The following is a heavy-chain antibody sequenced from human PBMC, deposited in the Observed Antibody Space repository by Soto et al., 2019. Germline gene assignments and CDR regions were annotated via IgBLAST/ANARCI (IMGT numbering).Heavy chain of an antibody. D-gene: IGHD3-22*01. Sequence: SETLSLTCTVSGGSISSYYWSWIRQPPGKGLEWIGYIYYSGSTNYNPSLKSRVTISVDTSKNQFSLKLSSVTAADTAVYYCARDRILYYDSSGYYYQGATGWFDPWGQGTLVTVSS. V-gene: IGHV4-59*01. CDR1: GGSISSYY. J-gene: IGHJ5*02. CDR2: IYYSGST. CDR3: ARDRILYYDSSGYYYQGATGWFDP.